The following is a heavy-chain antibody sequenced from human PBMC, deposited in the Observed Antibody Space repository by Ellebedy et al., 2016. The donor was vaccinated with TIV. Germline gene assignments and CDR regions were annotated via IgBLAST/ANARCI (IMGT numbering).Heavy chain of an antibody. J-gene: IGHJ4*02. CDR2: MSYSGST. D-gene: IGHD2-15*01. CDR1: GGSISSGDYY. Sequence: SETLSLTCTVSGGSISSGDYYWSWIRQPPGKGLEWIGYMSYSGSTNYNPSLKSRVTISVDTSKSQFSLKLTSVTAADTAVYYCARGYCSGGSCRPFDYWGQGTLVTDSS. V-gene: IGHV4-61*08. CDR3: ARGYCSGGSCRPFDY.